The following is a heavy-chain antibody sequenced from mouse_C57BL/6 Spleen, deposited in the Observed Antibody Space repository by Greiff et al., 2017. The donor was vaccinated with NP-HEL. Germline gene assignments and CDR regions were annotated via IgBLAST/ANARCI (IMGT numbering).Heavy chain of an antibody. J-gene: IGHJ4*01. CDR1: GYTFTSYW. CDR3: ARGDYYGSSFPRDY. Sequence: QVQLKQPGAELVKPGASVKMSCKASGYTFTSYWITWVKQRPGQGLEWIGDIYPGSGSTNYNEKFKSKATLTVDTSSSTAYMQLSSLTSEDSAVYYCARGDYYGSSFPRDYWGQGTSVTVSS. D-gene: IGHD1-1*01. V-gene: IGHV1-55*01. CDR2: IYPGSGST.